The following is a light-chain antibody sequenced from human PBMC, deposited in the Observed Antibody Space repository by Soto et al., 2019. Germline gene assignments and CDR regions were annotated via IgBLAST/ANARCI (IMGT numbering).Light chain of an antibody. CDR2: GAS. Sequence: EIVMTQSPATLSVSPGDRVTLSCRASQSVRTNSAWYQQKPGQAPRLLIYGASTRATGIPARFSGSGSGTEFTLTISSLQSEDFAVYYCQQYNGWPLTFGGGTKVEIK. V-gene: IGKV3-15*01. J-gene: IGKJ4*01. CDR3: QQYNGWPLT. CDR1: QSVRTN.